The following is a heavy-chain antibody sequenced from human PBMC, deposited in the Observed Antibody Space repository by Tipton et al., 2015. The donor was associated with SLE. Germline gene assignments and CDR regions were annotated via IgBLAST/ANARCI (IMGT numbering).Heavy chain of an antibody. CDR3: TRGGRGDGANPFDP. CDR2: IYYSGST. D-gene: IGHD4/OR15-4a*01. CDR1: GGSISSSSYY. V-gene: IGHV4-39*07. Sequence: LRLSCTVSGGSISSSSYYWGWIRQPPGKGLEWIGSIYYSGSTYYNPSLKSRVTISVDTSKNQFSLKLSSVTAADTAVYYCTRGGRGDGANPFDPWGQGTLVTVSS. J-gene: IGHJ5*02.